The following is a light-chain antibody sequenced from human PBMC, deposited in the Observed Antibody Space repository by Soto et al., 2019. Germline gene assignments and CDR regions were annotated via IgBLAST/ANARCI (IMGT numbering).Light chain of an antibody. V-gene: IGKV3-20*01. Sequence: EIVLTQSPGTLSLSPGERATLSCRASQSVSSSYLAWYQQKPGQAPSLLIYGASNRATGIPARFSGSGSGTDFTLAISSLEPEDFAVYCCQQFDGSLWRFGPGTKVDIK. CDR1: QSVSSSY. CDR2: GAS. CDR3: QQFDGSLWR. J-gene: IGKJ1*01.